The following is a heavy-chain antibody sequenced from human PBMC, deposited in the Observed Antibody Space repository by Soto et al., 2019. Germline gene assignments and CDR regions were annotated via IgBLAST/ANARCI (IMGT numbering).Heavy chain of an antibody. D-gene: IGHD3-10*01. CDR2: IRGGGDIT. Sequence: PGGSLRLSCAASGFTFSSYVMSWVRQAPGKWLEWVSAIRGGGDITYYADSVKGRFTISRDNSKNTLYLQMNSLRAEDAAVYHCARDRSSDSRKRVIYFWGRGXRVTVS. J-gene: IGHJ4*02. CDR1: GFTFSSYV. CDR3: ARDRSSDSRKRVIYF. V-gene: IGHV3-23*01.